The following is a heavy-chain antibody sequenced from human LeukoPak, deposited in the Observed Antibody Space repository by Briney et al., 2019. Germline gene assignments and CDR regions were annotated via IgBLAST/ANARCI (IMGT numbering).Heavy chain of an antibody. V-gene: IGHV3-30*04. D-gene: IGHD4-17*01. Sequence: PGRSLRLSCAASGFTFNNYAMHWVRQAPGKGLEWVAVISYDGTNKYYADSVKGRFTISRDNSKNTLYLQMNSLRAEDTAVYYCAREGDYGDFDYWGQGTLVTVSS. CDR3: AREGDYGDFDY. CDR2: ISYDGTNK. J-gene: IGHJ4*02. CDR1: GFTFNNYA.